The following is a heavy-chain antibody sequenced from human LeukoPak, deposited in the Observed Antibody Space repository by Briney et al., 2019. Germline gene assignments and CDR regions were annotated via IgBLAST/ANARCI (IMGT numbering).Heavy chain of an antibody. V-gene: IGHV1-69*06. J-gene: IGHJ4*02. D-gene: IGHD4-17*01. Sequence: SVKVSCKASGGTFSSYAISWVRQAPGQGLEWMGGIIPIFGTANYAQKFQGRVTITADKSTSTAYMELSRLRSEDTAVYYCARAVQVTTGGLFDYWGQGTLVTVSS. CDR3: ARAVQVTTGGLFDY. CDR1: GGTFSSYA. CDR2: IIPIFGTA.